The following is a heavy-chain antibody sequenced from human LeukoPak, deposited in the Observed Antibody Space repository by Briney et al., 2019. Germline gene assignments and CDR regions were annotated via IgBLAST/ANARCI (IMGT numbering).Heavy chain of an antibody. D-gene: IGHD3-10*01. V-gene: IGHV4-4*07. CDR2: IYTSGST. CDR1: GGSSSSYY. Sequence: PSETLSLTCTVSGGSSSSYYWSWIRQPAGKGLEWIGRIYTSGSTNYNPSLKSRVTMSVDTSKNQFSLKLSSVTAADTAVYYCARDRTAYYSPNWFDPWGQGTLVTVSS. J-gene: IGHJ5*02. CDR3: ARDRTAYYSPNWFDP.